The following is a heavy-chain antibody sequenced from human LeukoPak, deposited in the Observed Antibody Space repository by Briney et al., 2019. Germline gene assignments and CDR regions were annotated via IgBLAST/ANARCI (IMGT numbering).Heavy chain of an antibody. V-gene: IGHV3-30*02. CDR2: VKFDGSNR. Sequence: GGSLGLSCEASGFIFSNYGMHWVRQPPGKGLEWVSYVKFDGSNRYYADSVEGRFTISRDNSKNTLYLQLNSLRVEDTAIFYCAKDLGTSGTLPNDAFHIWGRGTMVTVSS. D-gene: IGHD3-10*01. CDR1: GFIFSNYG. J-gene: IGHJ3*02. CDR3: AKDLGTSGTLPNDAFHI.